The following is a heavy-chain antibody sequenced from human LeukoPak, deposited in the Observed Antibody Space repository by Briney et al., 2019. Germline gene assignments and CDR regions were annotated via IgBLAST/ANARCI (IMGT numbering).Heavy chain of an antibody. J-gene: IGHJ3*02. D-gene: IGHD2-15*01. Sequence: ASVKVSCKASGYTFTSYGISWVRQAPGQGLEWMGWISAYNGNTNYAQKLQGRVTMTTDTSTSTAYMELRSLRSDDTAVYYSARGGYCSGGSCYLDAFDIWGQGTMVTVSS. CDR3: ARGGYCSGGSCYLDAFDI. CDR2: ISAYNGNT. CDR1: GYTFTSYG. V-gene: IGHV1-18*01.